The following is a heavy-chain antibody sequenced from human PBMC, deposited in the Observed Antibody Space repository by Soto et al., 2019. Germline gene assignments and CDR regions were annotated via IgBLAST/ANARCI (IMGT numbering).Heavy chain of an antibody. Sequence: PGGSLRLSCAASGFTFSSYGMHWVRQAPGKGLEWVAVISYDGSNKYYADSVKGRFTISRDNSKNTLYLQMNSLRAEDTAVYYCAKDVPAAMEGTFDYWGQGTLVTVSS. CDR1: GFTFSSYG. CDR3: AKDVPAAMEGTFDY. D-gene: IGHD2-2*01. J-gene: IGHJ4*02. V-gene: IGHV3-30*18. CDR2: ISYDGSNK.